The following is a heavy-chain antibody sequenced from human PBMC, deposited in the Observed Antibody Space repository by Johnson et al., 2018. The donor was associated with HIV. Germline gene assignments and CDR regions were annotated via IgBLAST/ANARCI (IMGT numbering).Heavy chain of an antibody. Sequence: VQLVESGGGLVKPGGSLRLSCAASGFTFSDYYMSWIRQAPGKGLEWVSVIYSGGTTYYAAPVNGRFTLSRDNSKNTLYLPMNSLRAEDTALYYCAKDLLESHLGGSASDIWGQGTMVTVSS. CDR2: IYSGGTT. J-gene: IGHJ3*02. D-gene: IGHD3-10*01. CDR3: AKDLLESHLGGSASDI. V-gene: IGHV3-66*01. CDR1: GFTFSDYY.